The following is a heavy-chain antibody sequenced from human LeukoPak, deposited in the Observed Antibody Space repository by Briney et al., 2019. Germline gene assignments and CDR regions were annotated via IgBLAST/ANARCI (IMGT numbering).Heavy chain of an antibody. D-gene: IGHD6-6*01. CDR2: IYPGDSPT. J-gene: IGHJ4*02. CDR1: GYRFTSYW. Sequence: GESLKISCKGSGYRFTSYWIGWVRHMPGKGLEWMGIIYPGDSPTRYTPSFQGQVTISADKSISTAYLQWGSLKASDTAMYYCARQVIGSSPISFDYWGQGTLVTVSS. CDR3: ARQVIGSSPISFDY. V-gene: IGHV5-51*01.